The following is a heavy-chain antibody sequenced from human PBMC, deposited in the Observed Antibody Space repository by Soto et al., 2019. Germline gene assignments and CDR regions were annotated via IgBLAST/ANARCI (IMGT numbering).Heavy chain of an antibody. V-gene: IGHV3-30*18. CDR1: GITFSNYG. CDR3: AKDAAGLTYYFDY. CDR2: ISNDGNNK. Sequence: GSLRLSCAASGITFSNYGMHWVRQAPGKGLEWVAVISNDGNNKYYADSVKGRFTISRDNSKNTLYLQMNSLRAEDTAVYYCAKDAAGLTYYFDYWGQGTLVTVSS. J-gene: IGHJ4*02. D-gene: IGHD6-13*01.